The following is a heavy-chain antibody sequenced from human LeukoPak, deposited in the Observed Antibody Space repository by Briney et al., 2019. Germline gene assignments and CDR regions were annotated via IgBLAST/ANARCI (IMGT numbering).Heavy chain of an antibody. CDR1: GYTFTSYG. CDR3: ERDVSGWTYDAFDI. CDR2: ISAYNGST. J-gene: IGHJ3*02. D-gene: IGHD6-25*01. Sequence: ASVKVSCKASGYTFTSYGISWVRQAPGQGLEWMGWISAYNGSTNYAQKLQGRVTMTTDTSTSTAYMELRSLRSDDTAVYYCERDVSGWTYDAFDIWGQGTMVTVSS. V-gene: IGHV1-18*01.